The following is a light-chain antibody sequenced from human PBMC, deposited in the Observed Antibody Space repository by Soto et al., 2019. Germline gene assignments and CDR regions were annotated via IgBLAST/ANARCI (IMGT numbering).Light chain of an antibody. CDR1: QSISSW. Sequence: DIQMTPSPSTLSASVGDRVTITCRASQSISSWLAWYQQKPGKAPKLLIYKASSLESGVPSRFSGSGSGTEFTLTISSLQPDDFATYYCQQYNSYAVAFGQGTKVDIK. CDR2: KAS. J-gene: IGKJ1*01. CDR3: QQYNSYAVA. V-gene: IGKV1-5*03.